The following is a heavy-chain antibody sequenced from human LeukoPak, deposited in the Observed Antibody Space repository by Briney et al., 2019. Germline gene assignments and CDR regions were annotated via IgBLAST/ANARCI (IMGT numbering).Heavy chain of an antibody. J-gene: IGHJ4*02. Sequence: GGSLRLSCAASGFTFSSYWMSWVRQAPGKGLGWVAHIKQDGSEKYYVDSVKGRFTISRDNAKNSLYLQMSSLRAEDTAVYYCARDGRSAWAFDYWGQGTLVTVSS. CDR1: GFTFSSYW. CDR3: ARDGRSAWAFDY. CDR2: IKQDGSEK. V-gene: IGHV3-7*01.